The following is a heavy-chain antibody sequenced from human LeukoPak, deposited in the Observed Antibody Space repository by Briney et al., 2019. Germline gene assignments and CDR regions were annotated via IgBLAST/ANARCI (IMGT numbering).Heavy chain of an antibody. CDR1: GFTFSSYW. D-gene: IGHD6-13*01. CDR2: IKQDGSEK. J-gene: IGHJ6*02. V-gene: IGHV3-7*01. CDR3: ASGKGSYSSSWYPFYYYYYGMDV. Sequence: PGGSLRLSCAASGFTFSSYWMSWVRQAPGKGLEWVANIKQDGSEKYYVDSVKGRFTISRDNAKNSVYRQMKSLRAEDTAVYYCASGKGSYSSSWYPFYYYYYGMDVWGQGTTVTVSS.